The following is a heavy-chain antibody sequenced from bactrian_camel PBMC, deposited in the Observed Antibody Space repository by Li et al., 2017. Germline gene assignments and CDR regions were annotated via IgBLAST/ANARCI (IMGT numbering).Heavy chain of an antibody. CDR1: GYYYSRQY. V-gene: IGHV3S53*01. Sequence: QVQLVESGGGLVQAGGSLRLSCAASGYYYSRQYMGWFRQAPEKEREGVAAIDSSGRLSYADSVEGRFTISHDNAKNTLYLDLNSLKPEDTGVYYCARVAPGGPACVWSMPPFAKFQGQGTQVTVS. CDR2: IDSSGRL. D-gene: IGHD7*01. J-gene: IGHJ4*01.